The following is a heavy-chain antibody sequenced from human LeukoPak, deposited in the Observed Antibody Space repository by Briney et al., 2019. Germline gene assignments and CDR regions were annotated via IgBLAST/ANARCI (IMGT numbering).Heavy chain of an antibody. CDR1: GGSISSGGYY. D-gene: IGHD3-10*01. CDR3: AREGSGSPDY. Sequence: SETLSLTCTVSGGSISSGGYYWSWIRQHPGTGLEWIGYIYYSGSTYYNPSLKSRVTISVDTSKNQFSLKLSSVTAADTAVYYCAREGSGSPDYWGQGTLVTVSS. V-gene: IGHV4-31*03. J-gene: IGHJ4*02. CDR2: IYYSGST.